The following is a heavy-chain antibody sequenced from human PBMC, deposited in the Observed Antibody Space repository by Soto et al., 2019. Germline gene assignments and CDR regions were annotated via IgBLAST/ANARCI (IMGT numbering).Heavy chain of an antibody. D-gene: IGHD3-16*01. CDR3: ARGRMIGGFDP. V-gene: IGHV3-21*01. Sequence: EVQLVESGGGLVKPGGSLRLSCAASGFTFSSYSMNWVRQAPGKGLEWVSSISSSSSYIYYADSVKGRFTISRDNAKNSLYLQMNSLRSEDTAVYYCARGRMIGGFDPWGQGTLVTVSS. J-gene: IGHJ5*02. CDR1: GFTFSSYS. CDR2: ISSSSSYI.